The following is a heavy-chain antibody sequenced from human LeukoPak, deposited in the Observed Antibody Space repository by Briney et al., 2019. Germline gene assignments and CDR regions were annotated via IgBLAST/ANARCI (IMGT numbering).Heavy chain of an antibody. CDR2: IYYSGST. CDR1: GGSISSYY. V-gene: IGHV4-59*01. Sequence: SETLSLTCTVSGGSISSYYWSWIRQPPGQGLEWIGYIYYSGSTNYNPSLKSRVTISVDTSKNQFSLKLSSVTAADTAVYYCARVGTMVRGTRYGMDVWGQGTTVTVSS. J-gene: IGHJ6*02. CDR3: ARVGTMVRGTRYGMDV. D-gene: IGHD3-10*01.